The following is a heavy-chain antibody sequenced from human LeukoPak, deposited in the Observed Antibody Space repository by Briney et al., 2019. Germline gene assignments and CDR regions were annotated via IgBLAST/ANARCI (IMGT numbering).Heavy chain of an antibody. CDR2: IKSKTDGGAT. Sequence: GGSLRLSCAASGFTFSNAWMSWVRQAPGKGLEWVGRIKSKTDGGATDYAAPVKGRFSISRDDSKNTLYLQMNSLRAEDTAVYYCARSTGFSYRLGSFDLWGQGTMVTVSS. CDR3: ARSTGFSYRLGSFDL. D-gene: IGHD1-14*01. J-gene: IGHJ3*01. V-gene: IGHV3-15*01. CDR1: GFTFSNAW.